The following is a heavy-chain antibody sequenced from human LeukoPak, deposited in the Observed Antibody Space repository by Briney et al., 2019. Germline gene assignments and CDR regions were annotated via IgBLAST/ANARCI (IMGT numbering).Heavy chain of an antibody. D-gene: IGHD6-19*01. CDR1: GGSISSYY. V-gene: IGHV4-59*01. CDR3: ARAVADAFDI. J-gene: IGHJ3*02. CDR2: IYYSGST. Sequence: TETLSLTCTVSGGSISSYYWSWIRQPPGKGLEWIGYIYYSGSTNYNPSLKSRVTISVDTSKNQFSLKLSSVTAADTAVYYCARAVADAFDIWGQGTMVTVSS.